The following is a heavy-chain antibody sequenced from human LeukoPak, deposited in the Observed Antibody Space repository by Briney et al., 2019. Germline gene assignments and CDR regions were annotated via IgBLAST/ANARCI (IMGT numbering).Heavy chain of an antibody. V-gene: IGHV1-46*01. CDR3: ARAQYGDYSYDY. Sequence: GASEKVSCKASGYTFTSYYMHWVRQAPGQGLEWMGIINPSGGSTSYAQKFQGRVTMTRDTSTSTVYMELSSLRSEDTAVYYCARAQYGDYSYDYWGQGTLVTVSS. D-gene: IGHD4-17*01. CDR1: GYTFTSYY. J-gene: IGHJ4*02. CDR2: INPSGGST.